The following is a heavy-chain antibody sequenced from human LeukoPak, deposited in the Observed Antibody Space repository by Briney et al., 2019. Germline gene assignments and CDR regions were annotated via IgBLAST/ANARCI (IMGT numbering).Heavy chain of an antibody. D-gene: IGHD6-19*01. CDR2: IIPTFGTA. Sequence: SVKVSCKASGGTFSSYAISWVRQAPGQGLEWMGGIIPTFGTANYAQKFQGRVTITTDESTSTAYMELSSLRSEDTAVYYCARGELRVAGIGGFDYWGQGTLVTVSS. J-gene: IGHJ4*02. CDR3: ARGELRVAGIGGFDY. V-gene: IGHV1-69*05. CDR1: GGTFSSYA.